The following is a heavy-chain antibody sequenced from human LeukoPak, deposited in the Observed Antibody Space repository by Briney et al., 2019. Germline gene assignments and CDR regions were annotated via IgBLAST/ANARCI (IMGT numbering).Heavy chain of an antibody. CDR3: EKDRVTMIVSPPGY. CDR1: GYTFTSYG. V-gene: IGHV1-18*01. D-gene: IGHD3-22*01. Sequence: ASVKVSCKASGYTFTSYGISWVRRAPGQGLEWMGWISAYNGNTNYAQKLQGRVTMTTDTSTSTAYMELRSLRSDDTAVYYCEKDRVTMIVSPPGYWGQGTLVTVSS. J-gene: IGHJ4*02. CDR2: ISAYNGNT.